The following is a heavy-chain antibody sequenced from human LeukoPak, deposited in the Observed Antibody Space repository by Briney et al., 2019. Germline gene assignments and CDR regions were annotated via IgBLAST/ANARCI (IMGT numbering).Heavy chain of an antibody. Sequence: GGSLRFSCAASGFTFSSYGMPWVRQAPGKGPEWVAVISYDGSNKYYADSVKGRFTISRDNSKNTLYLQMNSLRAEDTAVYYCARDIVVVPAASRGYFDYWGQGTLVTDSS. V-gene: IGHV3-30*19. J-gene: IGHJ4*02. CDR1: GFTFSSYG. D-gene: IGHD2-2*01. CDR3: ARDIVVVPAASRGYFDY. CDR2: ISYDGSNK.